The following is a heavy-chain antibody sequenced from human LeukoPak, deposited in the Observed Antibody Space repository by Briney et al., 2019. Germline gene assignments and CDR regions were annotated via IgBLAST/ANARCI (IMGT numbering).Heavy chain of an antibody. D-gene: IGHD5-12*01. CDR3: ARDSGYDYYFDY. CDR2: IIPIFGTA. CDR1: GYTFTFYD. Sequence: SVKLSCKASGYTFTFYDIQWVRQAPGQGLEWMGGIIPIFGTANYAQKFQGRVTITADESTSTAYMELSSLRSEDTAVYYCARDSGYDYYFDYWGQGTLVTVSS. J-gene: IGHJ4*02. V-gene: IGHV1-69*13.